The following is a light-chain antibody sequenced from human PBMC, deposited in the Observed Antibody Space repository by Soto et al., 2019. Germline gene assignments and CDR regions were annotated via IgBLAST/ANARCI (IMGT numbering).Light chain of an antibody. Sequence: QTALTQPPSASGAPGQAVTISCTGTKNDVGFYDLVSWYQHHPGKAPRLIIYDVVQRPSGVPDRFSGSKSGNTASLTGSGLQAADEADYFCKSYAGSNTYVFGSGTKVTVL. CDR3: KSYAGSNTYV. CDR2: DVV. J-gene: IGLJ1*01. CDR1: KNDVGFYDL. V-gene: IGLV2-8*01.